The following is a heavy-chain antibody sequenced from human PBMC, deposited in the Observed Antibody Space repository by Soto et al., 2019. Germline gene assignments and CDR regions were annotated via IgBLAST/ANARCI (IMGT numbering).Heavy chain of an antibody. CDR2: ISGSGDII. J-gene: IGHJ6*03. D-gene: IGHD1-1*01. CDR3: AKDGDYWHGHMDV. V-gene: IGHV3-23*01. Sequence: EVQLLESGGGLVQPGGSLRLSCVASGVTFSTYPMSWVRQAPGKGLEWVSLISGSGDIIHNADSVRGRFTISRDNSKNTLYFQLNSLSAEDTAVYFYAKDGDYWHGHMDVCGKGTTVTVSS. CDR1: GVTFSTYP.